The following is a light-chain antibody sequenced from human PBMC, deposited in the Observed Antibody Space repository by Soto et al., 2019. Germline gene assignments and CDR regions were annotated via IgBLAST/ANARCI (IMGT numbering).Light chain of an antibody. CDR1: QSISSW. Sequence: DIHMTQSPSTLSATVGYRXXITCRASQSISSWLAWYQQKPGKAPKLLIYDASSLESGVPSRFSGSGSGTEFTLTISSLQPDDFATYYCQHHGTFGQGTKVDIK. CDR3: QHHGT. J-gene: IGKJ1*01. V-gene: IGKV1-5*01. CDR2: DAS.